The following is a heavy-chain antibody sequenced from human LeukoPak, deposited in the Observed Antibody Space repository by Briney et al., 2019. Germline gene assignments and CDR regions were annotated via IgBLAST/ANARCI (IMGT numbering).Heavy chain of an antibody. D-gene: IGHD4-23*01. Sequence: PSQTLSLTCTVSGGSISSGSCYWSWIRPPAGKGLEWIGHIYTSGSTNYNPSLKGRVTISVDTSKNQFSLKLSSVTAADTAVYYCARLVRGNSHDYWGQGTLVTVSS. CDR1: GGSISSGSCY. CDR3: ARLVRGNSHDY. J-gene: IGHJ4*02. V-gene: IGHV4-61*09. CDR2: IYTSGST.